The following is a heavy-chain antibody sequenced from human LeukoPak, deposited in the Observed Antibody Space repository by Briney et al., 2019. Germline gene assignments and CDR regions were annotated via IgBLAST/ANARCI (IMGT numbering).Heavy chain of an antibody. Sequence: SSETLSLTCAVYGGSFSDFYWNWIRQPPGKGLEWIGEINHNGSTNYNPSLKSRVTISVDTSKNQFSLKLNSVTAADTAVYYCARILYSNNIDYWGQGTLVTVSS. CDR2: INHNGST. CDR3: ARILYSNNIDY. D-gene: IGHD2/OR15-2a*01. CDR1: GGSFSDFY. J-gene: IGHJ4*02. V-gene: IGHV4-34*01.